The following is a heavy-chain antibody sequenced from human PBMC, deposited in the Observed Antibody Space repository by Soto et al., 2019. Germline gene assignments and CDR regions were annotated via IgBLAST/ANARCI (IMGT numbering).Heavy chain of an antibody. J-gene: IGHJ5*01. CDR2: IYKSATT. CDR3: ARGRYCLTGRCFPNWFDS. D-gene: IGHD2-15*01. CDR1: GDSISTVDYF. V-gene: IGHV4-30-4*01. Sequence: SETLSLTCSVSGDSISTVDYFWAWIRQPPGQALEYIGYIYKSATTYYNPSFESRVAISLDTSKSQFSLNVTSVTAADTAVYFCARGRYCLTGRCFPNWFDSWGPGTLVTVSS.